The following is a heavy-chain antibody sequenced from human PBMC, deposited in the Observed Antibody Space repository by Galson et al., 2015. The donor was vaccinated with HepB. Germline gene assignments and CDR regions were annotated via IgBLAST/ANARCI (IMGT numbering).Heavy chain of an antibody. CDR2: IIPIFGTA. V-gene: IGHV1-69*13. D-gene: IGHD5-18*01. J-gene: IGHJ4*02. CDR3: ARGHSPLSWIQPWYYLQ. Sequence: SVKVSCKASGGTFSSYAISWVRQAPGQGLEWMGGIIPIFGTANYAQKFQGRVTITADESTSTAYMEPTSLRSEDTAAYYCARGHSPLSWIQPWYYLQWGQGTLVTVSS. CDR1: GGTFSSYA.